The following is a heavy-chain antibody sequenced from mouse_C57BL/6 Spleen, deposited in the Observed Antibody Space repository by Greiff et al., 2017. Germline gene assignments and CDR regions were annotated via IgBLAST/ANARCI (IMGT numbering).Heavy chain of an antibody. J-gene: IGHJ3*01. Sequence: QVQLQQPGAELVKPGASVKLSCKASGYTFTSYWMQWVQQRPGQGLEWIGEIDPSDSYTNYNPKFKGKATLTVDTSSSTASMQLSSLTSEDSAVYFWERAEGYGAWFAYWGQGTTVTVSA. CDR3: ERAEGYGAWFAY. D-gene: IGHD1-1*02. CDR2: IDPSDSYT. CDR1: GYTFTSYW. V-gene: IGHV1-50*01.